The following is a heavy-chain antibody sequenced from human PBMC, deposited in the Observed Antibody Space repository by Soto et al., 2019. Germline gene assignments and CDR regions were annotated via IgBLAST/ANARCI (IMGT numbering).Heavy chain of an antibody. D-gene: IGHD3-3*01. Sequence: QVQLVQSGAEVKKPGSSVKVSCKASGGTFSSYAISWVRQVPGQGLEWMGGIIPIFGTANYAQKFQGRVTITEDNYTSTACMELSSLRSEDTAVYYCAGCGAYYDFWSGFSYGMDVWGQGTTVTVSS. CDR2: IIPIFGTA. CDR1: GGTFSSYA. CDR3: AGCGAYYDFWSGFSYGMDV. J-gene: IGHJ6*02. V-gene: IGHV1-69*06.